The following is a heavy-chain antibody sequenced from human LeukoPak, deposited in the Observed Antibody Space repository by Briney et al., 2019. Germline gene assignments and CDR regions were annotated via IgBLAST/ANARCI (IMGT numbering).Heavy chain of an antibody. CDR3: AREGYGSGTYRQLDY. CDR2: IHSAGTA. D-gene: IGHD3-10*01. Sequence: SETLSLTCSVSGGSISSDFWSWIRQPAGMGLEWIGRIHSAGTANYNASLKNRVTMSLDTSKNQFSLNLSSVTAADTAVYFCAREGYGSGTYRQLDYWGQGTLVTVSS. V-gene: IGHV4-4*07. J-gene: IGHJ4*02. CDR1: GGSISSDF.